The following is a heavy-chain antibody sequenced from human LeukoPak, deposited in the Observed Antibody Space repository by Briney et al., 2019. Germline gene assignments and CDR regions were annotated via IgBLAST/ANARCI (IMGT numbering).Heavy chain of an antibody. V-gene: IGHV4-59*01. D-gene: IGHD7-27*01. CDR1: AGSLHSYY. CDR2: IHYSGST. CDR3: AREVTGDSPFDY. Sequence: SEALSLTCIVCAGSLHSYYWRWLRQPPGTGLEWIGYIHYSGSTNYNPSLKSRVTISVDTSKNQFSLKLSSVTAADTAVYYCAREVTGDSPFDYWGQGTLVTVSS. J-gene: IGHJ4*02.